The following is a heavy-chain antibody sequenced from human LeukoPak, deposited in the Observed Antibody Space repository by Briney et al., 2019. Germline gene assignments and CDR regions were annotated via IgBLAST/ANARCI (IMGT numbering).Heavy chain of an antibody. D-gene: IGHD2-2*01. CDR1: GFTFNHYA. CDR3: ARLFRVVVPAANTHFDY. V-gene: IGHV3-30*04. Sequence: PGGSLRLSCAASGFTFNHYAIHWVRQAPGKGLEWVAVISYDGSNKYYADSVKGRFTISRDNSKNTLYLQMNSLRAEDTAVYYCARLFRVVVPAANTHFDYWGQGTLVTVSS. J-gene: IGHJ4*02. CDR2: ISYDGSNK.